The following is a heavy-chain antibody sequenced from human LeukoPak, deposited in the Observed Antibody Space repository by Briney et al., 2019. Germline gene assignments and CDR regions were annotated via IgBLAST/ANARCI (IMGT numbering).Heavy chain of an antibody. V-gene: IGHV1-2*02. J-gene: IGHJ4*02. CDR3: ARDGGNWYVGY. CDR1: GYTFTDYY. CDR2: INPNSGGT. Sequence: ASVKVSCKASGYTFTDYYMHWVRQAPGQGLEWMGWINPNSGGTNYAQKFQGRVTMTRDTSINTAYMELSRLRSDDTGVYYCARDGGNWYVGYWGQGTLVTVSS. D-gene: IGHD1-1*01.